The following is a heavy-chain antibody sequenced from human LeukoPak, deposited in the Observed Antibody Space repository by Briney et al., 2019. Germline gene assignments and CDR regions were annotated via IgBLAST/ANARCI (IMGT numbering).Heavy chain of an antibody. J-gene: IGHJ4*02. Sequence: SETLSLTCSVSGASVSSLGYYWSWIRQHPVKGLEWIGYIHYSGNTFYNPSLRSRITISIDASKNQVSLKLNSVTAADTAVYYCAILAPFDYWGQGALVTVPS. CDR2: IHYSGNT. V-gene: IGHV4-31*03. CDR1: GASVSSLGYY. CDR3: AILAPFDY.